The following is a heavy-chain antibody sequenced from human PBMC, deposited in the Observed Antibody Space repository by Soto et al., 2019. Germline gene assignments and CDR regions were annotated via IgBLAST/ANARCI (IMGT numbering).Heavy chain of an antibody. Sequence: PSETLSLTCTVSGGSISSYYWSWIRQPPGKGLEWIGYIYYSGSTNYNPSLKSRVTISVDTSKNQFSLKLSSVTAADTAVYYCAREPYNWNCEYWFDPWGQGTLVTVSS. V-gene: IGHV4-59*01. CDR1: GGSISSYY. CDR3: AREPYNWNCEYWFDP. CDR2: IYYSGST. J-gene: IGHJ5*02. D-gene: IGHD1-7*01.